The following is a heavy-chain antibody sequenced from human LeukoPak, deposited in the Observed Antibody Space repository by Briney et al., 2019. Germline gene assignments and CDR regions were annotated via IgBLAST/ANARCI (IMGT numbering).Heavy chain of an antibody. Sequence: ASVNVSCKASGYTFTSYAMHWVRQAPGQGLEWMGWITPSGCTNYPQKFQGRGAITRYTSITTAYMDLSRLTSDDTAVYYCARDRYGDGFAHFDYWGQGALVTVSS. D-gene: IGHD5-24*01. CDR3: ARDRYGDGFAHFDY. CDR1: GYTFTSYA. J-gene: IGHJ4*02. V-gene: IGHV1-2*02. CDR2: ITPSGCT.